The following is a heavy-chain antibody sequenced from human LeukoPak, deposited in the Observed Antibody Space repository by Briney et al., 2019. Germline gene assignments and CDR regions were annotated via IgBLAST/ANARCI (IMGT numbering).Heavy chain of an antibody. CDR3: ASIAVAGDFDY. CDR2: LSYDGSNK. Sequence: GGSLRLSCAASGFTFSSYAMHWVRQAPGKGLEWVAVLSYDGSNKYYADSVKSRFTISRDNSKNTLYLQMNSLRAEDTAVYYCASIAVAGDFDYWGQGTLVTVSS. J-gene: IGHJ4*02. D-gene: IGHD6-19*01. V-gene: IGHV3-30*04. CDR1: GFTFSSYA.